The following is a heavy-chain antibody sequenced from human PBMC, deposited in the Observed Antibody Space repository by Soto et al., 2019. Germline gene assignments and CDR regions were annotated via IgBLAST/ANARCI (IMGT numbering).Heavy chain of an antibody. CDR2: IYASGGST. CDR3: FRGGCPDYGKEGRY. D-gene: IGHD4-17*01. J-gene: IGHJ4*02. V-gene: IGHV1-46*01. Sequence: QVQLMQSGAEVKKPGASVKVSCKASGYTFTSYNVHWVRQAPGQGLEWMGIIYASGGSTTYAQNFQGRLTVTRDTSTSAVYMDLSSLRSDDTAVYYCFRGGCPDYGKEGRYWGQGTLVTVSS. CDR1: GYTFTSYN.